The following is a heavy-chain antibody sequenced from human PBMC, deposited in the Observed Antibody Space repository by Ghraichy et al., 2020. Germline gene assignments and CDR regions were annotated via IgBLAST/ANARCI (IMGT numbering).Heavy chain of an antibody. D-gene: IGHD4-23*01. J-gene: IGHJ2*01. Sequence: GGSLRLSCAASGFTFSTFWMHWVRQAPGKGLVWVSRITGDGTTTTYADSVKGRFTTSRDNSKNTLYLQMNSLRAEDTAVYYCAKVATTVVTYYWYFDLWGRGTLVTVSS. CDR3: AKVATTVVTYYWYFDL. CDR2: ITGDGTTT. CDR1: GFTFSTFW. V-gene: IGHV3-74*01.